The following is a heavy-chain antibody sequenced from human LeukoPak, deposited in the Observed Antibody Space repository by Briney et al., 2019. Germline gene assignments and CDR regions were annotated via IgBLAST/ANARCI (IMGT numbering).Heavy chain of an antibody. Sequence: GGSLRLSCAASGFTFSSNSMNWVCQAPGKGLEWVSVIYSRGDTNYADSVKGRFTISRDNSKNTLYLQMNSLRAEDTAVYYCARAGPYSHNSFDYWGQGTLVTVSS. CDR3: ARAGPYSHNSFDY. CDR1: GFTFSSNS. D-gene: IGHD1-1*01. J-gene: IGHJ4*02. CDR2: IYSRGDT. V-gene: IGHV3-53*01.